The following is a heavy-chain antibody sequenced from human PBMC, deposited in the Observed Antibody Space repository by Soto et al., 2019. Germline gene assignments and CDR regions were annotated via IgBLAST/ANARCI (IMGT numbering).Heavy chain of an antibody. CDR1: GYTFTSYD. CDR2: MNPNSGNT. CDR3: AIDVLRFLEWPDLTNNWFDP. J-gene: IGHJ5*02. D-gene: IGHD3-3*01. V-gene: IGHV1-8*01. Sequence: GASVKVACKASGYTFTSYDINWVRQATGQGLEWMGWMNPNSGNTGYAQKFQGRVTMTRNTSISTAYMELSSLRSEDTAVYYCAIDVLRFLEWPDLTNNWFDPWGQGTLVTVSS.